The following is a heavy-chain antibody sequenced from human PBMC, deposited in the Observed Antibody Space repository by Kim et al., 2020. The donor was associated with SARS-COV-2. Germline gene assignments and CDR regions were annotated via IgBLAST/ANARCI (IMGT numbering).Heavy chain of an antibody. CDR2: ISYTGRT. CDR1: GGSIGSKY. V-gene: IGHV4-59*01. Sequence: SETLSLTCTLSGGSIGSKYWTWIRQAPGKGLEWIGHISYTGRTNYNPSLQSRVTMSVDTSKNEFSLKLSSVTAADTAVYYCARCEGSTWY. J-gene: IGHJ2*01. D-gene: IGHD6-13*01. CDR3: ARCEGSTWY.